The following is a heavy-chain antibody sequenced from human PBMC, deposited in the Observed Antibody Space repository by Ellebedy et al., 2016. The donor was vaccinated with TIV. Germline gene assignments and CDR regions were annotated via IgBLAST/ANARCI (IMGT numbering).Heavy chain of an antibody. V-gene: IGHV3-72*01. CDR2: TRNKANSYTT. Sequence: GESLKISXAASGFTFSDHYMDWVRQAPGKGLEWVGRTRNKANSYTTEYAASVKGRFTISRDDSKNSLYLQMDSLKTEDTAVYYCARVARKVSGSYYKYWGQGTLVTVSS. CDR3: ARVARKVSGSYYKY. J-gene: IGHJ4*02. CDR1: GFTFSDHY. D-gene: IGHD1-26*01.